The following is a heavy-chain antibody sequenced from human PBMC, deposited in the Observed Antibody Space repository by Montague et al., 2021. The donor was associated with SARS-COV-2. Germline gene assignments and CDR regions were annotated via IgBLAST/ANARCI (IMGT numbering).Heavy chain of an antibody. V-gene: IGHV4-61*02. CDR3: ARDIAVAGLFDY. CDR2: ISISGST. D-gene: IGHD6-19*01. J-gene: IGHJ4*02. Sequence: TLSLTCTAYGGSISSGSYYWSWIRQPAGKGLEWIVRISISGSTNYNPTLKSRVTIAVDTSKNQFSLKLSSVTAAETAVYYCARDIAVAGLFDYWGQGILVTVSS. CDR1: GGSISSGSYY.